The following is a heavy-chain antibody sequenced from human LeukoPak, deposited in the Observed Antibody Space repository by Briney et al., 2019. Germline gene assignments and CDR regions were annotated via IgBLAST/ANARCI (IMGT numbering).Heavy chain of an antibody. V-gene: IGHV3-23*01. J-gene: IGHJ4*02. CDR2: ISGNGGST. Sequence: PGGSLRLSCAASGFTFSSYEMNWVRQAPGKGLEWVSAISGNGGSTYYADSVKGRFTISRDNSKNTLYLQMNSLRAEDTAVYYCAKGQVLASHYYGSGSPFDYWGQGTLVTVSS. CDR3: AKGQVLASHYYGSGSPFDY. D-gene: IGHD3-10*01. CDR1: GFTFSSYE.